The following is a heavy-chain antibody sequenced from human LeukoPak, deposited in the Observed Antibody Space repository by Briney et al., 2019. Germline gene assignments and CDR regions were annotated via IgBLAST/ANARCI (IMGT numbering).Heavy chain of an antibody. J-gene: IGHJ6*01. CDR2: INPNSGDT. Sequence: ASVKVSCKASGYTLTGYYMHWVRQAPGQGLEWMGWINPNSGDTNYAQKFQGRVTMTSDKSISTAYMELSRLKSDDTAVYYCARDCTSCYYYYGMDVWGQGTTVSVSS. CDR3: ARDCTSCYYYYGMDV. D-gene: IGHD2-2*01. CDR1: GYTLTGYY. V-gene: IGHV1-2*02.